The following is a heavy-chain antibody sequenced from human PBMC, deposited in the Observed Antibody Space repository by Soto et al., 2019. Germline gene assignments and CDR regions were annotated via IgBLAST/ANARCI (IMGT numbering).Heavy chain of an antibody. V-gene: IGHV3-48*04. CDR2: ISSSSSTI. CDR1: GFTFSSYS. CDR3: ARDRSISVVRGVMSDY. D-gene: IGHD3-10*01. Sequence: GGSLRLSCAASGFTFSSYSMNWVRQAPGKGLEWVSYISSSSSTIYYADSVKGRFTISRDNAKNSLYLQMNSLRAEDTALYYCARDRSISVVRGVMSDYWGQGTLVTVSS. J-gene: IGHJ4*02.